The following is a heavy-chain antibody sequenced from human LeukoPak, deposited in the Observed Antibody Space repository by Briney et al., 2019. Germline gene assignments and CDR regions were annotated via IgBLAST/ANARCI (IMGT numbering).Heavy chain of an antibody. D-gene: IGHD1-26*01. CDR2: INPNTGGT. CDR1: GGTFSSYA. J-gene: IGHJ4*02. V-gene: IGHV1-2*02. CDR3: ARGPNSGSFDY. Sequence: GSSVKVSCKASGGTFSSYAISWVRQAPGQGLEWMGWINPNTGGTNYAQMFLGRVTMTRDTSISTTYMELSGLRSDDTAVYYCARGPNSGSFDYWGQGTLVTVSS.